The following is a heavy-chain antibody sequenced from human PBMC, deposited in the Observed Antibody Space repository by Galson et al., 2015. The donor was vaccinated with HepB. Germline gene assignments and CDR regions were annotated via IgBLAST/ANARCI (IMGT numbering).Heavy chain of an antibody. CDR3: AKAQQKQPANALDV. J-gene: IGHJ6*02. CDR2: ISNSGGSI. CDR1: GFTFSNYA. V-gene: IGHV3-23*01. D-gene: IGHD6-13*01. Sequence: SLRLSCAASGFTFSNYAMSWVRQAPGKGLEWVSGISNSGGSIYYAESLKGRFTISRDNSENTLYLQMNSLRADDTAVYYCAKAQQKQPANALDVWGQGTTVTVSS.